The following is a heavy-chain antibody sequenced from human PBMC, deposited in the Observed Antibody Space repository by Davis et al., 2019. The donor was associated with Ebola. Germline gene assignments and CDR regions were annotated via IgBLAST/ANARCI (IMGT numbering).Heavy chain of an antibody. V-gene: IGHV3-7*04. CDR3: ARVDIAARLVLDYYGMDV. J-gene: IGHJ6*02. CDR2: IQQDGSEQ. CDR1: GFTFNDYW. Sequence: GESLKISCAASGFTFNDYWMTWVRQAPGKGLEWVANIQQDGSEQYYVDSVKGRFTISRDNAKNSLYLQMNSLRAEDTAVYYCARVDIAARLVLDYYGMDVWGQGTTVTVSS. D-gene: IGHD6-6*01.